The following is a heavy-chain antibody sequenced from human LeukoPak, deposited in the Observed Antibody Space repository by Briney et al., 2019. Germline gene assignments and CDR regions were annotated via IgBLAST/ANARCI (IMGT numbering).Heavy chain of an antibody. CDR1: GFTFSDYN. D-gene: IGHD5-18*01. CDR3: ARAYSGYTYGYHY. CDR2: ISSGSGTI. Sequence: GGSLRLSCAASGFTFSDYNMNWVRQPPGKGLEWVSYISSGSGTIYYADSVKGRFTISRDNAKNSLYLQMSSLTAEDTAVYYCARAYSGYTYGYHYWGQGTLVTVSS. V-gene: IGHV3-48*01. J-gene: IGHJ4*02.